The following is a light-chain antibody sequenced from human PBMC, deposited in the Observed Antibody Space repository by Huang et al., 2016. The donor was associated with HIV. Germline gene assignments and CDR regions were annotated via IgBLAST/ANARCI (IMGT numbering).Light chain of an antibody. Sequence: DIQMTQSPSAMSASVGDRVTITCRTNQDIFNYLAWFQQKPGSAPKRLIYAVSSLQIVVPSRFSGSGSGTEFTLTINNLQPEDFATYYCLQHKAFHLPTFGQGTQVE. CDR2: AVS. J-gene: IGKJ1*01. V-gene: IGKV1-17*03. CDR3: LQHKAFHLPT. CDR1: QDIFNY.